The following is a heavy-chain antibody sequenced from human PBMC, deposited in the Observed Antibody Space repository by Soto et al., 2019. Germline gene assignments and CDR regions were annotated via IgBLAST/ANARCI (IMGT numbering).Heavy chain of an antibody. J-gene: IGHJ3*02. CDR2: IYHSGMT. V-gene: IGHV4-31*03. CDR3: ATVRWELHDAFDI. D-gene: IGHD4-17*01. Sequence: QVQLQESGPGLVKPSQTLSLTCTVSGGSISTGGYYWSWIRQHPAWGLEWIGYIYHSGMTFSNPSLQSRVAISIDTSENQFSLKLSSVTAADTAVYYCATVRWELHDAFDIWGHGTMVSVSS. CDR1: GGSISTGGYY.